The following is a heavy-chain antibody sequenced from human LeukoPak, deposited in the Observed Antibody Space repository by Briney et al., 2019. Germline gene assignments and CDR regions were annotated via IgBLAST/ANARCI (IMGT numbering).Heavy chain of an antibody. D-gene: IGHD3-3*01. CDR3: ARDGTIFGVAPPDYYYYMDV. CDR2: ISSSSGYI. CDR1: GFTFSSYS. J-gene: IGHJ6*03. V-gene: IGHV3-21*01. Sequence: PGGSLRLSCAASGFTFSSYSMNWVRQAPGKGLEWVSSISSSSGYIYYADSVKGRFTISRDNAKNSLYLQMNSLRAEDTAVYYCARDGTIFGVAPPDYYYYMDVWGKGTTVTVSS.